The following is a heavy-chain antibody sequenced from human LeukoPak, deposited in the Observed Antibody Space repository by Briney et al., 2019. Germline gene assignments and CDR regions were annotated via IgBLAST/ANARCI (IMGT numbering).Heavy chain of an antibody. CDR3: AKVLRESLGAPYYFDY. CDR2: ISGSGGST. Sequence: SGGSLRLSCAASGFTFSNYAMSWVRQAPGKGLEWVSAISGSGGSTYYADSVKGRFTISRDNSKNTLYLQMNSLRAEDTAVYYCAKVLRESLGAPYYFDYWGQGTLVTVSS. D-gene: IGHD1-26*01. V-gene: IGHV3-23*01. J-gene: IGHJ4*02. CDR1: GFTFSNYA.